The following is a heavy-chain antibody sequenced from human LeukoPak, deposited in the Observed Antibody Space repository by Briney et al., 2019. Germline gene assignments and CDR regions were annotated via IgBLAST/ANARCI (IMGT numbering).Heavy chain of an antibody. D-gene: IGHD2-21*02. CDR2: IYYTGSS. Sequence: PSETLSLTCTVSGGSLSTYYWNWIRQPPGEGLEWIGYIYYTGSSNYNPSLKSRVTISLDTSKNQFSLKLSSVTAADTAVYYCVRRVVVVTADDKSDAFDVWGQGTVVTVSS. J-gene: IGHJ3*01. CDR3: VRRVVVVTADDKSDAFDV. CDR1: GGSLSTYY. V-gene: IGHV4-59*01.